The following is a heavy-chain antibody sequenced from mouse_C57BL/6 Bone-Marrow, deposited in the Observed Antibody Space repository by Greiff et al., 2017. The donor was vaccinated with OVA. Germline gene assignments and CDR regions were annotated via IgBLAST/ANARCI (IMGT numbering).Heavy chain of an antibody. CDR3: AREGPYYGYFDV. J-gene: IGHJ1*03. CDR1: GFTFSDYG. D-gene: IGHD2-10*01. Sequence: DVMLVESGGGLVKPGGSLKLSCAASGFTFSDYGMHWVRQAPEKGLEWVAYISSGSSTIYYADTVKGRFTISRDNAKNTLFLQMTSLRSEDTAMYYCAREGPYYGYFDVWGTGTTVTVSS. CDR2: ISSGSSTI. V-gene: IGHV5-17*01.